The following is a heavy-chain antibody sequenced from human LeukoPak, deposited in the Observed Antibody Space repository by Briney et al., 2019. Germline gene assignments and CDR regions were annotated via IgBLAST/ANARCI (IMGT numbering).Heavy chain of an antibody. CDR3: AVYQLPMYYFDY. J-gene: IGHJ4*02. D-gene: IGHD2-2*01. CDR2: ISGSGGST. V-gene: IGHV3-23*01. Sequence: GGSLRLSCAASGFAFSSYAMSWVRQAPGKGLERVSAISGSGGSTYYADSVKGRFTISRDNSKNTLYLQMNSLRAEDTAVYYCAVYQLPMYYFDYWGQGTLVTVSS. CDR1: GFAFSSYA.